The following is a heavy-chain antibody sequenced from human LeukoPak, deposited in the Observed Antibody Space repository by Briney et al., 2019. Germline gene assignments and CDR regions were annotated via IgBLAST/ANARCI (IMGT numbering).Heavy chain of an antibody. Sequence: GGSLRLSCAASGFTFNNYGMHWVRQAPGKGLVSVSGINSDGGTTTYADSVKGRFTISRDNAKNTLYLQMNNLRAEDTAIYYCATDSYVSGSYYRLFYWGQGTLVTVSS. CDR1: GFTFNNYG. J-gene: IGHJ4*02. V-gene: IGHV3-74*01. D-gene: IGHD3-10*01. CDR3: ATDSYVSGSYYRLFY. CDR2: INSDGGTT.